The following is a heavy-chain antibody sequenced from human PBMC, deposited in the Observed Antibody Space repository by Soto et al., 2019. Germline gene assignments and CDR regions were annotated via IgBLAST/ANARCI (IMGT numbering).Heavy chain of an antibody. V-gene: IGHV3-9*01. CDR2: INWSTGTT. CDR1: GFNFQNYA. J-gene: IGHJ4*02. Sequence: DVQLVESGGGLVLPGRSLTLSCVASGFNFQNYAMQWVRQVPGKGLEWVSGINWSTGTTGYADTVKGRFLLSRDNAGNPLYLDMNSLRVEDTAFYYCTIKDYDSGGSDSWGPGTLVTVSS. CDR3: TIKDYDSGGSDS. D-gene: IGHD3-16*01.